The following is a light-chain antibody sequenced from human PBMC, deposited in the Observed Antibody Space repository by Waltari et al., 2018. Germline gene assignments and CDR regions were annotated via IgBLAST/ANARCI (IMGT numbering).Light chain of an antibody. J-gene: IGKJ2*01. CDR2: WAS. V-gene: IGKV4-1*01. CDR1: PSVLYSANNKNF. CDR3: HQYYSTPDT. Sequence: DIVMTQSPDSLAVSLGERATINCKSSPSVLYSANNKNFLAWYQQKPGQPPKLLIYWASFRASGVPERFSGSASGTDFTLTISTLQAEDVAVYYCHQYYSTPDTFGQGTHLEIK.